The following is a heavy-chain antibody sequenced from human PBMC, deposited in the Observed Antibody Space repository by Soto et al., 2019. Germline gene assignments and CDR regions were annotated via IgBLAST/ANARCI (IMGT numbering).Heavy chain of an antibody. CDR2: INPYNSNT. J-gene: IGHJ4*02. D-gene: IGHD2-21*02. CDR1: GYSFTSYG. CDR3: ARGGGGDPLDY. Sequence: QIQLVQSGAEVKKPGASVKVSCKASGYSFTSYGITWVRRAPGRGLEWMGWINPYNSNTNFEERVQGRVTLTTDSSTTTVYMDLRGLTSDDTAVYYCARGGGGDPLDYWGQGTPVTVSS. V-gene: IGHV1-18*01.